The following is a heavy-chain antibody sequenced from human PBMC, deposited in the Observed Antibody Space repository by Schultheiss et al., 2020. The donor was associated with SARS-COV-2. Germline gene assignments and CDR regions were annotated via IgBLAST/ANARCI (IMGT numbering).Heavy chain of an antibody. CDR1: GGSFSGYY. CDR2: INHSGST. Sequence: SETLSLTCAVYGGSFSGYYWSWIRQPPGKGLEWIGEINHSGSTNYNPSLKSRVTISVDTSKNQFSLKLSSVTAADTAVYYCARGAYDFWSGYYPTYGMDVWGQGTTVTVSS. D-gene: IGHD3-3*01. CDR3: ARGAYDFWSGYYPTYGMDV. J-gene: IGHJ6*02. V-gene: IGHV4-34*01.